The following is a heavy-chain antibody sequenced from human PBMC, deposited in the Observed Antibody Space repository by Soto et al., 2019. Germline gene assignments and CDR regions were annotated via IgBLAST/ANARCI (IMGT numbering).Heavy chain of an antibody. CDR3: AKAPGYCSGGVCYEYNWFDP. D-gene: IGHD2-15*01. J-gene: IGHJ5*02. CDR2: ISGSGGST. Sequence: EVQLLESGGGLVQPGGSLRLSCAASGFTFSSYAMSWVRQAPGKGLEWVSSISGSGGSTYYADSVKGRFTISRDNSKNTLYLQMNSLRAEDTAVYYCAKAPGYCSGGVCYEYNWFDPWGQGTLVTVSS. CDR1: GFTFSSYA. V-gene: IGHV3-23*01.